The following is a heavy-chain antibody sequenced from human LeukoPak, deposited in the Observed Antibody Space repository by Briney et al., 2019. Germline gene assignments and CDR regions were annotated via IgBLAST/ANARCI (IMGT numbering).Heavy chain of an antibody. V-gene: IGHV3-20*04. CDR3: ARGAGVGQLGTNWFDP. CDR2: INWNGGST. Sequence: GGSLRLSCAASGFTFDDYGMSWVRQAPGKGLEWVSGINWNGGSTGYADSVKGRFTISRDSAKNSLYLQMNSLRAEDTAVYYCARGAGVGQLGTNWFDPWGQGTLVTVSS. CDR1: GFTFDDYG. J-gene: IGHJ5*02. D-gene: IGHD6-6*01.